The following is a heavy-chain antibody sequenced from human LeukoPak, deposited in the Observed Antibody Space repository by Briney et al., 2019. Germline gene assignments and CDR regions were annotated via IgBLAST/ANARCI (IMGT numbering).Heavy chain of an antibody. Sequence: PGGPLRLSCAASGFSFSTYAMHWVRQAPGKGLEWVAIISSEGSTKFYADSVKGRFTISRDNSKNMLYLQMNSLRDEDSAMYYCAKATLYSSGWSRAFDIWGQGTMVTVSS. V-gene: IGHV3-30*18. CDR1: GFSFSTYA. J-gene: IGHJ3*02. D-gene: IGHD6-19*01. CDR3: AKATLYSSGWSRAFDI. CDR2: ISSEGSTK.